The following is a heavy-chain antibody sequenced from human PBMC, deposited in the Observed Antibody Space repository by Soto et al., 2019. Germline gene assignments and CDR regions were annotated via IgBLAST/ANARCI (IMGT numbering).Heavy chain of an antibody. CDR1: GYTFSNYN. CDR2: MNTDSGNT. V-gene: IGHV1-8*01. Sequence: QEQLVQSGAEVKKPGAPVKVSCKASGYTFSNYNINWVRQASGQGLEWMGWMNTDSGNTGYAEKFQGRVTMTRNSSLSTAYMELSGLRSEDTAVYYCAREAASDPSFYYHYMDVWGKGTTVTVSS. CDR3: AREAASDPSFYYHYMDV. J-gene: IGHJ6*03. D-gene: IGHD3-10*01.